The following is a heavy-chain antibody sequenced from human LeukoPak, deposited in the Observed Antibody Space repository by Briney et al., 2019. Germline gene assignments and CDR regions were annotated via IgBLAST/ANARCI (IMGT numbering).Heavy chain of an antibody. V-gene: IGHV4-4*07. Sequence: SETLSLTCTVSGGSISSYYWSWIRQPAGKGLEWIGRIYTSGSTNYNPSLKSRVTISVDTSKNQFSLKLSSVTAADTAVYYCARDRIAAAATGVDYWGQGTLVTVSS. D-gene: IGHD6-25*01. CDR1: GGSISSYY. J-gene: IGHJ4*02. CDR2: IYTSGST. CDR3: ARDRIAAAATGVDY.